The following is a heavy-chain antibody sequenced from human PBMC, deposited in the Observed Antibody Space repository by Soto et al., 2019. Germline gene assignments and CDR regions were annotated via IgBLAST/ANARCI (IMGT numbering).Heavy chain of an antibody. CDR3: VRGNYEESIDY. D-gene: IGHD1-7*01. V-gene: IGHV3-48*01. CDR1: GFTFSSYS. J-gene: IGHJ4*02. Sequence: EVQLVESGGGLVQPGGSLRLSCAASGFTFSSYSMNWVRQAPGKGLDWISYISASTSSIYYADSVQGRFTISRDNAKNSLYLQMNSLGAEDSAIYYCVRGNYEESIDYWGQGTVVTVSS. CDR2: ISASTSSI.